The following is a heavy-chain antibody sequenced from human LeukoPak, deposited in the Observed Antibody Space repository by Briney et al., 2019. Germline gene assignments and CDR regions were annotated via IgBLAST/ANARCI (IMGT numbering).Heavy chain of an antibody. CDR2: TYYRSKWYH. CDR3: ARDVNGAFTRSWFDP. V-gene: IGHV6-1*01. Sequence: SQTLSLTCAISGDSVSSNNAAWVWIRQSPSRGLEWQGRTYYRSKWYHDYEVSVKSRISFNPDTSKNQFFLQLNSVTPEDTAVYYCARDVNGAFTRSWFDPWGQGTRVTVSS. J-gene: IGHJ5*02. CDR1: GDSVSSNNAA. D-gene: IGHD4-17*01.